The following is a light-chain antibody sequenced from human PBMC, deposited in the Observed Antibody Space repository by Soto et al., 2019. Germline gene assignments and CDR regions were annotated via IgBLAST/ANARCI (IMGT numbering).Light chain of an antibody. CDR2: SNN. Sequence: QSVLTQPPSASGTPGQRVTISCSGSSSNIGSNTVNWYQQLPGTDPKLLSYSNNQRPSGVPDRFSGSKAGTSASLAISGLQSEDEADYYCAAWDDSLNGVVFGGGTKLTVL. CDR1: SSNIGSNT. CDR3: AAWDDSLNGVV. V-gene: IGLV1-44*01. J-gene: IGLJ2*01.